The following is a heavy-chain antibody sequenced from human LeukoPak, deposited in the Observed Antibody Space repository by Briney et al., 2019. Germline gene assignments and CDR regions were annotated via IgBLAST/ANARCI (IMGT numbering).Heavy chain of an antibody. CDR1: GGSFSGYY. CDR3: ARHGSGYCSSTSCPDYWYFDI. CDR2: INHSGST. J-gene: IGHJ2*01. D-gene: IGHD2-2*01. V-gene: IGHV4-34*01. Sequence: MASETLSLTCAVYGGSFSGYYWSWIRQPPGKGLEWIGEINHSGSTNYNPSLKSRVTISVDMSKNQFSLKLSSVTAADTAVYYCARHGSGYCSSTSCPDYWYFDIWGRGTLVTVSS.